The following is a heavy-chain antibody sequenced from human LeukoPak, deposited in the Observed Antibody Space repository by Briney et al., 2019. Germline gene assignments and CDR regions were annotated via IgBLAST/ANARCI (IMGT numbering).Heavy chain of an antibody. D-gene: IGHD1-14*01. CDR2: INHSGST. V-gene: IGHV4-34*01. Sequence: SETLSLTCAVYGGSFSGYYWSWIRQPPGKGLEWIGEINHSGSTNYNPSLKSRVTMSVDTSKNQFSLKLSSVTAADTAVYYCARDRKSSAGSYYYYMDVWGKGTTVTISS. CDR1: GGSFSGYY. J-gene: IGHJ6*03. CDR3: ARDRKSSAGSYYYYMDV.